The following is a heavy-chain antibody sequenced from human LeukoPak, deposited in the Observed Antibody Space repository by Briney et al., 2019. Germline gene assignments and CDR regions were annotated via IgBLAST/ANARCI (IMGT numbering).Heavy chain of an antibody. J-gene: IGHJ4*02. V-gene: IGHV1-69*13. Sequence: SVKVSCKASGGTFRSYVISWVRQAPGQGLEWMGGIIPIFGTANYAQKFQGRVTITADESTSTAYMELSSLRSEDTAVYYCARDQGYRYGYGDFDYWGQGTLVTVSS. CDR3: ARDQGYRYGYGDFDY. D-gene: IGHD5-18*01. CDR1: GGTFRSYV. CDR2: IIPIFGTA.